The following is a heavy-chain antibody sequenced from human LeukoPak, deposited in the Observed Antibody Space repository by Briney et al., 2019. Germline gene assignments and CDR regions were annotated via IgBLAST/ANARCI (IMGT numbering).Heavy chain of an antibody. Sequence: GGSLRLSCAASGFTFSSYAMSWVRQAPGKGLEWVSGISGSGGSTYYADSVKGRFTISRDNSKNTLYLQMNSLRAEDTAVYYCAKCLPDYGDYEGYFDLWGRGTLVTVSS. D-gene: IGHD4-17*01. CDR3: AKCLPDYGDYEGYFDL. J-gene: IGHJ2*01. V-gene: IGHV3-23*01. CDR2: ISGSGGST. CDR1: GFTFSSYA.